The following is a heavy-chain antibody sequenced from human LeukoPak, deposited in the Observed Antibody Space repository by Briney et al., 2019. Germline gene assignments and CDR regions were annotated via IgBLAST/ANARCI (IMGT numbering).Heavy chain of an antibody. CDR2: IKQDGSEK. Sequence: PGGSLRRSCAASGFTFSSYWMSWVRQAPGKGLEWVANIKQDGSEKYYVDSVKGRFTISRDNAKNSLYLQMNSLRAEDTAVYYCARGREGYYYDSSGYYRDMDYWGQGTLVTVSS. CDR3: ARGREGYYYDSSGYYRDMDY. V-gene: IGHV3-7*01. D-gene: IGHD3-22*01. J-gene: IGHJ4*02. CDR1: GFTFSSYW.